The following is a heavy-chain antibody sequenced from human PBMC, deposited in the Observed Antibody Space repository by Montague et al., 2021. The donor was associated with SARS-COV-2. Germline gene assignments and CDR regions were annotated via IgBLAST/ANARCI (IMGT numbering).Heavy chain of an antibody. J-gene: IGHJ5*02. CDR2: ISGTGGTT. CDR1: GFTFGNSA. Sequence: SLRLSCAASGFTFGNSAMSWVRQAPGKRLEWVSGISGTGGTTYDADSVKGRFIISRDNSKGTLYLQMNSLTSEDTGIYYCVKGLMGRPSWGQGTLVSVSS. CDR3: VKGLMGRPS. D-gene: IGHD2-8*01. V-gene: IGHV3-23*01.